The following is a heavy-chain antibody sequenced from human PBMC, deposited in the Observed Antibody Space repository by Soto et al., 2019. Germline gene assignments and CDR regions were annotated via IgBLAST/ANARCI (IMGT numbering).Heavy chain of an antibody. CDR3: ARLRYDSSGYYVGPFDY. V-gene: IGHV3-7*05. J-gene: IGHJ4*02. Sequence: GGSLRLSCAASGFTLSSYWMSWVRQAPGKGLEWVANIKQDGSEKYYVDSVKGRFTISRDNAKNSLYLQMNSLRAEDTAVYYCARLRYDSSGYYVGPFDYWGQGTLVTVSS. D-gene: IGHD3-22*01. CDR1: GFTLSSYW. CDR2: IKQDGSEK.